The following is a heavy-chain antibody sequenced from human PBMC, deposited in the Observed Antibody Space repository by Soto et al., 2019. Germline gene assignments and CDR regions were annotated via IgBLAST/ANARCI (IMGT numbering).Heavy chain of an antibody. CDR1: GFTFSSYA. J-gene: IGHJ6*02. CDR2: ISYDGSNK. D-gene: IGHD3-3*01. CDR3: ARDYDFWSGYKDQLYYYYGMDV. V-gene: IGHV3-30-3*01. Sequence: GGSLRLSCAASGFTFSSYAMHWVRQATGKGLEWVAVISYDGSNKYYADSVKGRFTISRDNSKNTLYLQMNSLRAEDTAVYYCARDYDFWSGYKDQLYYYYGMDVWGQGTTVTVSS.